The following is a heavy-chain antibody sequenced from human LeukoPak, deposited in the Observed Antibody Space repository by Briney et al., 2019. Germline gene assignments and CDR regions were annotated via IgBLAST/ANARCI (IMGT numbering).Heavy chain of an antibody. CDR2: IIPIFGTA. V-gene: IGHV1-69*01. D-gene: IGHD6-13*01. Sequence: SSVKVSCKASGGTFSSYALSWVRQAPGQGLEWMGGIIPIFGTANYAQKFQGRVTITADESTSTAYMELSSLRSEDTAVYYCARVGIAAAKGYFDYWGQGTLVTVSS. J-gene: IGHJ4*02. CDR1: GGTFSSYA. CDR3: ARVGIAAAKGYFDY.